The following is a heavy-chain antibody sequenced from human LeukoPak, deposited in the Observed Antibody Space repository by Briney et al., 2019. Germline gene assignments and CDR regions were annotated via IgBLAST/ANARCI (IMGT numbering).Heavy chain of an antibody. Sequence: GGSLRLSCAVSGVTFSGSAMHWFRQAPGKGLEWLGRIRSRLNNYATVYAASAKGRFTISRDDSMNTAYLQMNSLRSDDTAVYYCAKDSFSGAGMGFSDYWGQGMLVTISS. CDR1: GVTFSGSA. CDR3: AKDSFSGAGMGFSDY. CDR2: IRSRLNNYAT. D-gene: IGHD6-13*01. V-gene: IGHV3-73*01. J-gene: IGHJ4*02.